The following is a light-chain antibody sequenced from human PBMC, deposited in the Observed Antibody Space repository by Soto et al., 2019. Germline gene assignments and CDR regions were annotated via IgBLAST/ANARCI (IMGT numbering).Light chain of an antibody. V-gene: IGLV2-14*01. CDR1: SSDVGGYND. CDR3: SSYAITNTVL. CDR2: DVS. Sequence: QSALTQPASVSGSPGQSVTISCTGTSSDVGGYNDVSWYQQHADKAPTLMIDDVSKRPSGVSKRFAGSKSGNTASPTSAGLQAEDGDDYYGSSYAITNTVLFGGGTKLTVL. J-gene: IGLJ2*01.